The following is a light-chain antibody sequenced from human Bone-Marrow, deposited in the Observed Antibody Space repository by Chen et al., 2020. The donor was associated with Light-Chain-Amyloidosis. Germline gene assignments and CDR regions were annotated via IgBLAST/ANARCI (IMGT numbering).Light chain of an antibody. CDR1: QDIRNS. CDR3: QKYDNVPAT. Sequence: DIQMTHSPSSLSASVGDRVTITCRASQDIRNSLAWYQQKPGRVPNLLIYGASTLQSGVPSRFSGSGSGTDFTLTITSMQAEDAANYYCQKYDNVPATFGQGTKVEIK. V-gene: IGKV1-27*01. CDR2: GAS. J-gene: IGKJ1*01.